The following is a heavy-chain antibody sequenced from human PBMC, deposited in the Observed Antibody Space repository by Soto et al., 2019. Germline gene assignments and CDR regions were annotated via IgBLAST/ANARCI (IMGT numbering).Heavy chain of an antibody. CDR3: ARILYHTPRGSYGMDA. D-gene: IGHD5-12*01. V-gene: IGHV4-34*01. CDR1: GGSFSGYY. Sequence: PSETLSLTCAVYGGSFSGYYWSWIRQPPGKGLEWIGEINHSGSTNYNPSLKSRVTISVDTSKNQFSLKLSSVTAADTAVYYCARILYHTPRGSYGMDAWGQGTTVTVSS. J-gene: IGHJ6*02. CDR2: INHSGST.